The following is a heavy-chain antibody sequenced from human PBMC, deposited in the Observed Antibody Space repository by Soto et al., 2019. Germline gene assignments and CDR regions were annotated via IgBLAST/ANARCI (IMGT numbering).Heavy chain of an antibody. CDR1: GYSFTSYW. CDR3: ARHHGFCCGYLDY. V-gene: IGHV5-51*01. Sequence: PGESLKISCKASGYSFTSYWNGWVRQMPGKGLEWMGIIYPGDSDTRYSPSFQGHVTILADKSISTAYLPWSSLEASVTAIYYCARHHGFCCGYLDYWGQGTLVTVSS. J-gene: IGHJ4*02. CDR2: IYPGDSDT. D-gene: IGHD3-3*01.